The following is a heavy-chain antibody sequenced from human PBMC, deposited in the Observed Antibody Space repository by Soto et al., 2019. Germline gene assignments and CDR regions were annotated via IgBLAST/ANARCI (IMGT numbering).Heavy chain of an antibody. D-gene: IGHD1-26*01. Sequence: PGGSLRLSCATSGVTFNNNWMHWVRQAPGKGLVWVSRINSDGSSTTYADSVKGRFTISRDNAKNTLYLQMCSLRAEDTAVYYCAISGDSGTYWQWGQGSLSTVSS. CDR3: AISGDSGTYWQ. V-gene: IGHV3-74*01. J-gene: IGHJ4*02. CDR2: INSDGSST. CDR1: GVTFNNNW.